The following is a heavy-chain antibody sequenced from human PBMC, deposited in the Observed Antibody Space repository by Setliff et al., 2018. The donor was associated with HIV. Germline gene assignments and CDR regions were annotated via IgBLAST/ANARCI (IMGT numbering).Heavy chain of an antibody. Sequence: PSETLSLTCTVSGGSISSGSYYWSWIRQPAGKGLEWIGRIYTSGSTNYNPSLKSRVTISVDTSKNQFSLRLSSVTAADTAIYYCARDWSGYSSSRGSYYYYMDVWGKGTTVTVSS. CDR2: IYTSGST. D-gene: IGHD6-13*01. CDR3: ARDWSGYSSSRGSYYYYMDV. J-gene: IGHJ6*03. V-gene: IGHV4-61*02. CDR1: GGSISSGSYY.